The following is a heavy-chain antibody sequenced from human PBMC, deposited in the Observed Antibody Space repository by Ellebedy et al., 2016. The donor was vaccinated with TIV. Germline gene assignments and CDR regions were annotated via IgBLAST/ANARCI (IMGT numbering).Heavy chain of an antibody. CDR3: VRDLTAGRGH. D-gene: IGHD3-9*01. J-gene: IGHJ4*02. V-gene: IGHV3-13*01. Sequence: GGSLRLXXAASGFTFSSSDWHWVRQATGKGLEWVSAIGTVDNTYYSDSVKGHLTISRDNAKNTLYLQINSLRAEDTAVYFCVRDLTAGRGHWGQGTLVTVSS. CDR1: GFTFSSSD. CDR2: IGTVDNT.